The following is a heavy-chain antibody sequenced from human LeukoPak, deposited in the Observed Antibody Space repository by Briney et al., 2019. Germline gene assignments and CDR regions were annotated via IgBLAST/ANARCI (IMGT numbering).Heavy chain of an antibody. D-gene: IGHD2/OR15-2a*01. V-gene: IGHV4-59*01. J-gene: IGHJ4*02. Sequence: KPSETPSLTCGGPGGPLSGFYWSWGRQPPGEGLERLGYIPYSGTTNYNPSLRSRVTISVDTSKNQFSLRLSSVTAADTAVYYCARTLVNIGNYIFDSWGQGTLVTVSS. CDR3: ARTLVNIGNYIFDS. CDR1: GGPLSGFY. CDR2: IPYSGTT.